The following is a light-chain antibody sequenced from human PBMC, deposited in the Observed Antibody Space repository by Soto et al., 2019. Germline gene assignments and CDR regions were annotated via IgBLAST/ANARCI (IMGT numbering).Light chain of an antibody. CDR1: LGIRND. CDR2: DAS. V-gene: IGKV1-13*02. Sequence: AIQLTQSPSALSASVGDRVTITCRASLGIRNDLGWYQQKPGEAPRLLVYDASTLESGVPTRFSGSGSGAEFTLTISSLHPDDFATYYCQQYNILSTFGQGTRVEIK. CDR3: QQYNILST. J-gene: IGKJ1*01.